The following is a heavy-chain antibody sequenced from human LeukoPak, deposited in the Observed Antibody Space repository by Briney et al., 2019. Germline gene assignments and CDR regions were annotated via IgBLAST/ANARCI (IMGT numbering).Heavy chain of an antibody. V-gene: IGHV1-2*06. CDR3: ARGSGYGDSPGLH. Sequence: ASVKVSCKASGYTFTDYYMHWVRQAPGQGLEWMGRVNPNSGGSNYAQEFQGRVTMTRDTSISTAYMELNRLRSDDTAVYYCARGSGYGDSPGLHLDQGTLVTVSS. CDR2: VNPNSGGS. CDR1: GYTFTDYY. J-gene: IGHJ4*02. D-gene: IGHD4-17*01.